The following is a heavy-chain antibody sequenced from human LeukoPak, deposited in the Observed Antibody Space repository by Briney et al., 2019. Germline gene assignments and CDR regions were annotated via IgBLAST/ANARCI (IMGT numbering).Heavy chain of an antibody. Sequence: SQTLSLTCTVSGGSISSGGYYWSWIRQHPGKGLEWIGYIYYSGSTYYNPSLKSRVTISVDMSKNQFSLKLSSVTAADTAVYYCAASQDIVVVPAAVPLDYWGQGTLVTVSS. CDR1: GGSISSGGYY. J-gene: IGHJ4*02. V-gene: IGHV4-31*03. CDR2: IYYSGST. CDR3: AASQDIVVVPAAVPLDY. D-gene: IGHD2-2*01.